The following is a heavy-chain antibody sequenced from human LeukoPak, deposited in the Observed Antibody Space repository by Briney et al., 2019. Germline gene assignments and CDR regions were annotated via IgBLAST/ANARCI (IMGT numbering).Heavy chain of an antibody. J-gene: IGHJ5*02. CDR2: IIPILGIA. CDR3: ARFPVYGSGSYNWFDP. CDR1: GYTFTSYA. Sequence: SVKVSCKASGYTFTSYAISWVRQAPGQGLEWMGRIIPILGIANYAQKFQGRVTITADKSTSTAYMELSSLRSEDTAVYYCARFPVYGSGSYNWFDPWGQGTLVTVSS. V-gene: IGHV1-69*04. D-gene: IGHD3-10*01.